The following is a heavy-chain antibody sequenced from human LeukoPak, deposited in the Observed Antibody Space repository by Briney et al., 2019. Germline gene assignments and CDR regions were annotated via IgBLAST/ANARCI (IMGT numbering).Heavy chain of an antibody. CDR1: GFTFSSCA. CDR2: INDHGDTT. J-gene: IGHJ4*02. Sequence: PGGSLRLSCSASGFTFSSCAMHWVRQAPGMGLEDVSGINDHGDTTHYGDSVRGRVTISRDDSKNTVHLQMSSLRAEDTAVYYCVKDLSGWYSFDYWGQGTLVTVSS. D-gene: IGHD6-19*01. V-gene: IGHV3-64D*09. CDR3: VKDLSGWYSFDY.